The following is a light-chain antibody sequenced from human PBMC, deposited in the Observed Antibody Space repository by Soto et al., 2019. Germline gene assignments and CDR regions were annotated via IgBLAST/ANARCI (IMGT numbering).Light chain of an antibody. CDR1: SSDVGGYNY. J-gene: IGLJ3*02. Sequence: QSVLTQPRSVSGSPGQSVTISCTGTSSDVGGYNYVSWYQQNPGKAPKLMIYDVSERPSGVPDRFSGSKSGNTASLTISGLQAEDEADYYCQCFDRSLSASLFGGGTQLTVL. CDR3: QCFDRSLSASL. CDR2: DVS. V-gene: IGLV2-11*01.